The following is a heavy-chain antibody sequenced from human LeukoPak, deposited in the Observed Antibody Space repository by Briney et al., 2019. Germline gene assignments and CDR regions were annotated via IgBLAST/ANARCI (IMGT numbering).Heavy chain of an antibody. Sequence: SETLSLTCAVSGGSISSGGYSWSWIRQPPGKGLEWIGSIYYSGRTYCNPSLKSRVTISVDTSKNQFSLKLSSVTAADTAVYYCARHPNVVATSVDYWGQGTLVTVSS. D-gene: IGHD5-12*01. J-gene: IGHJ4*02. CDR1: GGSISSGGYS. CDR2: IYYSGRT. V-gene: IGHV4-39*01. CDR3: ARHPNVVATSVDY.